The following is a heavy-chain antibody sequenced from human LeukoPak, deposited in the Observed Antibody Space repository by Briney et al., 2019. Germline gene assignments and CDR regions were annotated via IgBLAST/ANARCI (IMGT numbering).Heavy chain of an antibody. J-gene: IGHJ4*02. CDR3: ARLQDCGGDCYSVAFDY. CDR2: IYPGDSDT. D-gene: IGHD2-21*02. CDR1: GYSFTSYW. Sequence: GESLKISCKGSGYSFTSYWIGWVRQMPGKGLEWMGIIYPGDSDTRYSPSFQGQVTISADKSTSTAYLQWSSLKASDTAMYYCARLQDCGGDCYSVAFDYWGQGTLVTVSS. V-gene: IGHV5-51*01.